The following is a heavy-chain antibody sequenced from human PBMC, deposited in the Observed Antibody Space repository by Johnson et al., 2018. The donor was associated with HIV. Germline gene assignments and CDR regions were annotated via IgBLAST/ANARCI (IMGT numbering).Heavy chain of an antibody. Sequence: QVQLVESGGGLVKPGGSLRLSCVGSGFTFSDYYMSWVRQAPGKGLEWIAYISGGSAGTFYADSVKGRFTISRDNSKNTLYLQMDSLRAEDTAVYYCARMGLTGAFDIWGQGTMVTVSS. D-gene: IGHD3-9*01. V-gene: IGHV3-11*06. J-gene: IGHJ3*02. CDR3: ARMGLTGAFDI. CDR2: ISGGSAGT. CDR1: GFTFSDYY.